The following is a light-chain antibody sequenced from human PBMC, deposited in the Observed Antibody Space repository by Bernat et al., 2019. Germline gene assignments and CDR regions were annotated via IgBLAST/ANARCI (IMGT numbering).Light chain of an antibody. V-gene: IGLV1-44*01. CDR2: SNN. J-gene: IGLJ1*01. CDR1: SSNIGSDT. Sequence: QFVLTQPPSVSATPGQRVTISCSGSSSNIGSDTVNWYQKVPGTAPKLLVYSNNRRPSGVPDRFSGSKSGTSASLAIGGLQSEDEADYYCATWDSSLKGYVFGTGTKVTVL. CDR3: ATWDSSLKGYV.